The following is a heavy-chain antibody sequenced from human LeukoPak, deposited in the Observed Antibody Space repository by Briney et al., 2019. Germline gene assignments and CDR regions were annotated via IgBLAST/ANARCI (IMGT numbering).Heavy chain of an antibody. Sequence: ASVKVSCKASGYTFTGYYMHWVRQAPGQGPEWMGWINPNSGGTNYAQKFQGRVTMTRDTSISTAYMELSRLRSDDTAVYYCARDMYSSGWEPLWGQGTTVTVSS. CDR1: GYTFTGYY. J-gene: IGHJ6*02. V-gene: IGHV1-2*02. CDR3: ARDMYSSGWEPL. D-gene: IGHD6-19*01. CDR2: INPNSGGT.